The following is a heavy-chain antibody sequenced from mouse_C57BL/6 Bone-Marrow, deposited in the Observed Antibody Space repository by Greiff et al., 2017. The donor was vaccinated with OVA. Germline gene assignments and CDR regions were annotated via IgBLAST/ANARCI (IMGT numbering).Heavy chain of an antibody. Sequence: VQLQQPGAELVRPGTSVKLSCKASGYTFTSYWMHWVKQRPGQGLEWIGVIDPSDSYTNYNQKFKGKATLTVDTSSSTAYMQLSSLTSEDSAVYYWASSYYGIRRYFDVWGTGTTVTVSS. V-gene: IGHV1-59*01. CDR3: ASSYYGIRRYFDV. D-gene: IGHD1-1*01. CDR2: IDPSDSYT. CDR1: GYTFTSYW. J-gene: IGHJ1*03.